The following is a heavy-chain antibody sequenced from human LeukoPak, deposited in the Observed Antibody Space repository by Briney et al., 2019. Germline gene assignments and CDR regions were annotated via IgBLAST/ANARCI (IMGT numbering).Heavy chain of an antibody. D-gene: IGHD1-26*01. V-gene: IGHV1-69*05. J-gene: IGHJ4*02. CDR3: ARAVVSGSYYLDY. Sequence: SVKVSCKASGGTFSSYAISWVRQAPGQGLEWMGRIIPIFGTANYAQKFQGRVTITTDESTSTAYMELSSLRSEGTAVYYCARAVVSGSYYLDYWGQGTLVTVSS. CDR1: GGTFSSYA. CDR2: IIPIFGTA.